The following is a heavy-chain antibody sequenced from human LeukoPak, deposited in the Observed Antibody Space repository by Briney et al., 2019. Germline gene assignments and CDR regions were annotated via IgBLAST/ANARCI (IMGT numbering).Heavy chain of an antibody. CDR3: ARPYYYDSSGYNDAFDI. Sequence: SETLSLTCAVYGGSFSGYHWSWIRQPPGKGLEWIGEINHSGSTYYNPSLKSRVTISVDTSKNQFSLKLSSVTAADTAVYYCARPYYYDSSGYNDAFDIWGQGTMVTVSS. CDR2: INHSGST. D-gene: IGHD3-22*01. V-gene: IGHV4-34*01. CDR1: GGSFSGYH. J-gene: IGHJ3*02.